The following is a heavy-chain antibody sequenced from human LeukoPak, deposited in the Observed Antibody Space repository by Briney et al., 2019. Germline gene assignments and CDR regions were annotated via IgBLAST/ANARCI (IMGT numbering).Heavy chain of an antibody. CDR1: GGSISSGSYY. D-gene: IGHD5-24*01. J-gene: IGHJ4*02. V-gene: IGHV4-61*09. Sequence: SETLSLTCSVSGGSISSGSYYWSWIRQPAGKGLEWIGNVYISGSTNDNPSLKSRVTISVDTSKNQFSLKLNSVTAADTAVYYCARAGGSVNDYNVIDNWGQGTLVTVSS. CDR3: ARAGGSVNDYNVIDN. CDR2: VYISGST.